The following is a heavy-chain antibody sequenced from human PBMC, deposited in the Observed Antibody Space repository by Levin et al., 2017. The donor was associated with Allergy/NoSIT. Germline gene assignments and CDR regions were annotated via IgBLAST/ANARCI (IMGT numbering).Heavy chain of an antibody. Sequence: SETLSLPFPFSFFSLLLSSFLFLLPPPLKGLECIGYIYYSGSTNYNPSLKSRVTISVDTSKNQFSLKLSSVTAADTAVYYCARVDGSGSPYGAFDIWGQGTMVTVSS. V-gene: IGHV4-59*01. J-gene: IGHJ3*02. D-gene: IGHD3-10*01. CDR3: ARVDGSGSPYGAFDI. CDR1: FFSLLLSS. CDR2: IYYSGST.